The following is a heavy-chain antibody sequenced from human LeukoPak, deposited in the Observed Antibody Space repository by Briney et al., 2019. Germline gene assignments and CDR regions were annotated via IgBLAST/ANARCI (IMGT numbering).Heavy chain of an antibody. D-gene: IGHD1-7*01. Sequence: PGGSLRLSCVASGFTFNDSGMSWVRQAPGKGLEWISGINWNGRSRGYADSVKGRFTISRDNAKNSPYLEMNSLRAEDTALYFCARPLGITGTTPFDFWGQGTRVTVSS. V-gene: IGHV3-20*04. CDR3: ARPLGITGTTPFDF. J-gene: IGHJ4*02. CDR1: GFTFNDSG. CDR2: INWNGRSR.